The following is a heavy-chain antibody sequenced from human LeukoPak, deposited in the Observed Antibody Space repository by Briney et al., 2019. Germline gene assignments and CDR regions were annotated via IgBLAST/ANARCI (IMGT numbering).Heavy chain of an antibody. CDR1: GGSINSSSYY. V-gene: IGHV4-39*01. Sequence: PSETLSLTCTVSGGSINSSSYYRGWIRQPPGKGLEWIGSIYYSGSTYYNPSLKSRVTISVDTSKNQFSLKLSSVTAADTAVYYCARQIIAAASPWGQGTLVTVSS. CDR3: ARQIIAAASP. D-gene: IGHD6-13*01. CDR2: IYYSGST. J-gene: IGHJ5*02.